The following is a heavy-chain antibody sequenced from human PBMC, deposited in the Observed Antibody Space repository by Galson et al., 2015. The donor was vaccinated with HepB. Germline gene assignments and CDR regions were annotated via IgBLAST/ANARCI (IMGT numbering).Heavy chain of an antibody. CDR2: INGDGSIT. V-gene: IGHV3-74*01. Sequence: LRLSCAASGFTFSDYWMHWVRQAPGKGLVWVSRINGDGSITDYADSVKGRFTISRDNAKNTLYLQMNSLRGEDTAVYYCATMGYYDSSGYYGYTHYWGQGTLVTVSS. CDR3: ATMGYYDSSGYYGYTHY. CDR1: GFTFSDYW. D-gene: IGHD3-22*01. J-gene: IGHJ4*02.